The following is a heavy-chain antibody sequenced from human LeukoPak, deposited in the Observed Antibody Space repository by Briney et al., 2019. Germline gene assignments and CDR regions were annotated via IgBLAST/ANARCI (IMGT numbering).Heavy chain of an antibody. J-gene: IGHJ4*02. Sequence: GGSLRLSCAASGFTFSVCEMHWVRQAPGKGLEWLSYIRSSGSAIYYADSVKGRFTISRDNSMDTLYLQMNSLRAEDTAVYYCAKRGYYYDSSAYYYFDYWGQGTLVTVSS. CDR2: IRSSGSAI. CDR3: AKRGYYYDSSAYYYFDY. V-gene: IGHV3-48*03. D-gene: IGHD3-22*01. CDR1: GFTFSVCE.